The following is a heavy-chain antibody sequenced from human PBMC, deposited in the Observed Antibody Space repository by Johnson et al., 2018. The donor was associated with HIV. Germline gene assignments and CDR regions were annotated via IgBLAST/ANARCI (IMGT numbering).Heavy chain of an antibody. CDR3: ARFRQWLVFPAFDM. J-gene: IGHJ3*02. CDR1: QFTFDDYT. Sequence: QVQLVESGGGLAKPAWSPRLSCVASQFTFDDYTMHWVRQAPGKGLEWVAVISYDGRNEYYGDSVKGRFTISRDTSKKTLYLQMSSLRLEDTALYYCARFRQWLVFPAFDMWGQGTLVTVSS. D-gene: IGHD6-19*01. CDR2: ISYDGRNE. V-gene: IGHV3-30*03.